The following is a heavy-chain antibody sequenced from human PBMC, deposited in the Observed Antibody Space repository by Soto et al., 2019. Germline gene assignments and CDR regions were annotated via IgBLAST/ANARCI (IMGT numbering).Heavy chain of an antibody. CDR2: ISAYNGNT. Sequence: ASVKVSCKASGYTFTSHGISWVRQAPGQGLEWMGWISAYNGNTNYAQKLQGRVTMTTDTSTSTAYMELRSLRSDDTAVYYCARERTAMVTFWFDPWGQGTLVTVSS. CDR1: GYTFTSHG. V-gene: IGHV1-18*01. CDR3: ARERTAMVTFWFDP. D-gene: IGHD5-18*01. J-gene: IGHJ5*02.